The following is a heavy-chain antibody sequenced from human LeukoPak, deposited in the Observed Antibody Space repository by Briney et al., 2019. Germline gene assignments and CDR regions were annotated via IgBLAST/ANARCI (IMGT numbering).Heavy chain of an antibody. CDR2: ISGSSSYI. D-gene: IGHD4-17*01. CDR1: GFTFSSYS. V-gene: IGHV3-21*01. J-gene: IGHJ4*02. Sequence: GGSLRLSCAASGFTFSSYSMNWVRQAPGKGLEWVSSISGSSSYIYYADSVKGRFTISRDNAKNSLYLQMNSLRAEDTAVYYCARGFHDYGDPGGYWGQGTLVTVSS. CDR3: ARGFHDYGDPGGY.